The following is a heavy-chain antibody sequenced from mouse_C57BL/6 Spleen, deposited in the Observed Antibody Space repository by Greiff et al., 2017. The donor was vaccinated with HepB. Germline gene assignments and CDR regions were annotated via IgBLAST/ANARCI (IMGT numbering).Heavy chain of an antibody. CDR3: ARSNYGSFYAMDY. D-gene: IGHD1-1*01. CDR2: IDPEDGET. J-gene: IGHJ4*01. Sequence: DVKLVESGAELVKPGASVKLSCTASGFNIKDYYMHWVKQRTEQGLEWIGRIDPEDGETKYAPKFQGKATITADTSSNTAYLQLSSLTSEDTAVYYCARSNYGSFYAMDYWGQGTSVTVSS. V-gene: IGHV14-2*01. CDR1: GFNIKDYY.